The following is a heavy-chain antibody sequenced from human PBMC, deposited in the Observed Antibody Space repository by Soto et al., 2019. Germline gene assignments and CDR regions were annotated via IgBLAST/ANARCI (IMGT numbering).Heavy chain of an antibody. CDR3: ATQVAEVALMLYAIEH. J-gene: IGHJ4*02. Sequence: PGGSLRLSCVASGFSFSSYAMTWVRQAPGMGLEWVASISGSGGYINYAESLKGRFIVSRDNSENTLYLQMNSLRAEDTAVYFCATQVAEVALMLYAIEHWGQGTLVTVSS. V-gene: IGHV3-23*01. CDR1: GFSFSSYA. D-gene: IGHD2-8*01. CDR2: ISGSGGYI.